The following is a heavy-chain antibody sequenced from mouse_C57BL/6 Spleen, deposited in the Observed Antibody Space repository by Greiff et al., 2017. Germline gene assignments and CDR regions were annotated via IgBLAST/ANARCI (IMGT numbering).Heavy chain of an antibody. CDR2: ISSGGSYT. Sequence: DVKLVESGGDLVKPGGSLKLSCAASGFTFSSYGMSWVRQTPDKRLEWVATISSGGSYTSYPDSVKGRFTISRDNAKNTLYLQMSSLKSEDTAMYYCAGDYDSPFYDWGQGTTLTVSS. CDR3: AGDYDSPFYD. J-gene: IGHJ2*01. CDR1: GFTFSSYG. D-gene: IGHD2-4*01. V-gene: IGHV5-6*02.